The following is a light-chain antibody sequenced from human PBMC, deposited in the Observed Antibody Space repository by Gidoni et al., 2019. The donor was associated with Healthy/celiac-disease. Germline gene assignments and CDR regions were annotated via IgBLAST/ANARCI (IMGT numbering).Light chain of an antibody. Sequence: IQLTQSPSSLSASVGDRVTITCRASQGISSYLAWYQQKPGKAPKLLIYAASTLQSGVPSRFSGSGSGTDFTLTISSLQPEDFATYSCQQLNSYPLTFGPGTKVDIQ. CDR1: QGISSY. CDR2: AAS. V-gene: IGKV1-9*01. J-gene: IGKJ3*01. CDR3: QQLNSYPLT.